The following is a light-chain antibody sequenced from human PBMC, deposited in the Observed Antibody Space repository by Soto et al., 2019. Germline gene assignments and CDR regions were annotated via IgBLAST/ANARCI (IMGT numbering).Light chain of an antibody. CDR1: QSISSS. Sequence: DIQMTQSPSSLSASVGDRVTITRRASQSISSSLNWYQQKPGKAPEVLIYIASNLQSGVPPRFSGSGSGTDFTLTISSLQPEDFATYYCQQSYNTPWTFGQGTKVEIK. V-gene: IGKV1-39*01. J-gene: IGKJ1*01. CDR2: IAS. CDR3: QQSYNTPWT.